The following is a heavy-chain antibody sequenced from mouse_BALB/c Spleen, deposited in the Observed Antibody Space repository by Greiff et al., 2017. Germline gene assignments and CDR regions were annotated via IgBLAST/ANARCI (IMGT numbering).Heavy chain of an antibody. J-gene: IGHJ4*01. CDR1: GYTFTSYW. D-gene: IGHD1-1*01. V-gene: IGHV1-7*01. Sequence: QVQLQQSGAELAKPGASVKMSCKASGYTFTSYWMHWVKQRPGQGLEWIGYINPSTGYTEYNQKFKDKATLTADKSSSTAYMQLSSLTSEDSAVYYCARRLLRNYAMDDWGQGTSVTVSS. CDR2: INPSTGYT. CDR3: ARRLLRNYAMDD.